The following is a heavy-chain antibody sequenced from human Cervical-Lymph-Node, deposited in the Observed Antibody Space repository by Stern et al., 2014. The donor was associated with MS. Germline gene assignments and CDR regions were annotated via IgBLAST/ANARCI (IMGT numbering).Heavy chain of an antibody. D-gene: IGHD2/OR15-2a*01. CDR2: ISYDGSK. Sequence: QLVQSGGGVVQPGRPLRLSCAASGFSFSSFGMHWVRQAPGKGLEWVALISYDGSKDYADSVKGRFAISRDNSKNTLYLQMNSLRAEDTAVYYCAKDRQYLTFFFDFWGQGSLVTVSS. CDR3: AKDRQYLTFFFDF. J-gene: IGHJ4*02. CDR1: GFSFSSFG. V-gene: IGHV3-30*18.